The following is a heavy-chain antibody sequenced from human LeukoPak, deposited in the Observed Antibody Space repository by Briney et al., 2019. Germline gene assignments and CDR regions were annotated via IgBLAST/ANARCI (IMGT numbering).Heavy chain of an antibody. CDR2: INPDGSST. V-gene: IGHV3-74*01. J-gene: IGHJ3*02. D-gene: IGHD1-1*01. Sequence: VQPGGSLRLSCAASGFTFRSYWMHWVRQTPGKGPVWVSRINPDGSSTIYADSVRGRFTISRDNAKSTLYLQMNSLRAEDTAAYYCATETTTPYVAAFDMWGQGTMVTVSS. CDR3: ATETTTPYVAAFDM. CDR1: GFTFRSYW.